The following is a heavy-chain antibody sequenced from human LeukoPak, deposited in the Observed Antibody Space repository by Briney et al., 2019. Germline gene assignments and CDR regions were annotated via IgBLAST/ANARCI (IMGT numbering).Heavy chain of an antibody. D-gene: IGHD2-15*01. CDR1: GESFSGYY. V-gene: IGHV4-34*01. CDR3: ARGGRSLVAAQFDL. CDR2: INHSGST. Sequence: SETLSLTCAVYGESFSGYYWSWIRQPPGKGLEWIGEINHSGSTNYNPSLKSRVTISVDTSKNQFSLKLSSVTAADTAVYYCARGGRSLVAAQFDLWGRGTLVAVSS. J-gene: IGHJ2*01.